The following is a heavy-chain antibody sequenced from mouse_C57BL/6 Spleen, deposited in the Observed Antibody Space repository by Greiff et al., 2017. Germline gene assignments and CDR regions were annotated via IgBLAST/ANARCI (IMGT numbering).Heavy chain of an antibody. J-gene: IGHJ1*03. Sequence: QVQLQQPGAELVRPGSSVKLSCKASGYTFTSYWMDWVKQRPGQGLEWIGNIYPSDSETHYNQKFKDKATLTVDKSSSTAYMQLSSLTSEDSAVYFCARSNYGKSRYFDVWGTGTTVTVSS. V-gene: IGHV1-61*01. CDR1: GYTFTSYW. D-gene: IGHD2-1*01. CDR2: IYPSDSET. CDR3: ARSNYGKSRYFDV.